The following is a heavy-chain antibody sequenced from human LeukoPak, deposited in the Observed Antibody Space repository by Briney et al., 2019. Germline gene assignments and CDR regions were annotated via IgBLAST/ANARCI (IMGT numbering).Heavy chain of an antibody. CDR1: GFTFSSYA. Sequence: GGSLRLSCAASGFTFSSYAMSWVRQAPGEGLEWVGRIKRKADGGPTDYAAPVKGRFTISRDDSKNTLYLQMNSLKIEDTAVYFCSTNQALDIWGQGTKVTVSS. J-gene: IGHJ3*02. V-gene: IGHV3-15*01. CDR2: IKRKADGGPT. CDR3: STNQALDI.